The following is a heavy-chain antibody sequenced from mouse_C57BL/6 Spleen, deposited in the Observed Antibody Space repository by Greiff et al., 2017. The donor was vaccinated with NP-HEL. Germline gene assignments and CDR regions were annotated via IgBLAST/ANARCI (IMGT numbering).Heavy chain of an antibody. Sequence: QVQLQQSGPELVKPGASVKISCKASGYAFSSSWMNWVKQRPGKGLEWIGRIYPGDGDTNYNGKFKGKATLTADKSSSTAYMQLSSLTSEDSAVYFCARGDYYGSSYGFAYWGKGTLVTVSA. CDR2: IYPGDGDT. CDR1: GYAFSSSW. J-gene: IGHJ3*01. V-gene: IGHV1-82*01. D-gene: IGHD1-1*01. CDR3: ARGDYYGSSYGFAY.